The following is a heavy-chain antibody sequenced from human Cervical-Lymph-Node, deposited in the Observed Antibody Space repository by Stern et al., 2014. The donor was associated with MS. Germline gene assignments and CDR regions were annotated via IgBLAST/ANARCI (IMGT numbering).Heavy chain of an antibody. Sequence: QVQLVQSGAEVKKPGSSVKVSCKASGGTFSSYAISWVRQAPGQGLEWMGRIIPILGIANYAQKFQGRVTITADKSTSTAYMELSSLRSEDTAVYYCARVRPPSSSWYDVHDYWGQGTLVTVSS. J-gene: IGHJ4*02. CDR1: GGTFSSYA. D-gene: IGHD6-13*01. CDR2: IIPILGIA. CDR3: ARVRPPSSSWYDVHDY. V-gene: IGHV1-69*09.